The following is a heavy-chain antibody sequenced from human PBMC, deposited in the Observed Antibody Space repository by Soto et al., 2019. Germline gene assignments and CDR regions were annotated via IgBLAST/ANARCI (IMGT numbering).Heavy chain of an antibody. J-gene: IGHJ6*02. Sequence: AASVKVSCKASGYTFTGYYMHWVRQAPGQGLEWMGWINPNSGGTNYAQKFQGLVTMTRDTSISTAYMELSRLRSDDTAVYYCARGSRGYGYYYYGMDVGGQGTTVTVSS. V-gene: IGHV1-2*04. CDR1: GYTFTGYY. CDR2: INPNSGGT. D-gene: IGHD4-17*01. CDR3: ARGSRGYGYYYYGMDV.